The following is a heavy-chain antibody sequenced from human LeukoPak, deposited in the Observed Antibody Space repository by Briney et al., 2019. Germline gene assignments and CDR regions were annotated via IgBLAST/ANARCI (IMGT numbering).Heavy chain of an antibody. CDR2: INPGGGST. CDR1: GYTFTSYY. CDR3: APAKLGIFILDY. Sequence: ASVKVSCKASGYTFTSYYMHWVRQAPGQGLEWMGIINPGGGSTSYAQKFQGRVTITRDTSTSTVYMELSSLRSEDTAVYYCAPAKLGIFILDYWGQGTLVTVSS. D-gene: IGHD7-27*01. V-gene: IGHV1-46*03. J-gene: IGHJ4*02.